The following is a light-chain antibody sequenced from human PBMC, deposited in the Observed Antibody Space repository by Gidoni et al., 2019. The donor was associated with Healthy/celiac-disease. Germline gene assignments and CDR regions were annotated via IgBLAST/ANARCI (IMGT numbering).Light chain of an antibody. V-gene: IGKV3-20*01. CDR1: QSVSSRY. Sequence: DIVLTQSPGTLSLSPGERATLSCSASQSVSSRYLAWYQQKPGQAPRLLIYGASSRATGIPDRFSGSGSGTDFTLTISRLEPEDFAVYYCQQYGSSPLFTFXPXTKVDIK. J-gene: IGKJ3*01. CDR2: GAS. CDR3: QQYGSSPLFT.